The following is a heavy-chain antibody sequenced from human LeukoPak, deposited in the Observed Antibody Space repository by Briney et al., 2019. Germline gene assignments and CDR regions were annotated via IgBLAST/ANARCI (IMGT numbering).Heavy chain of an antibody. D-gene: IGHD3-10*01. J-gene: IGHJ5*02. V-gene: IGHV3-48*03. CDR1: GFTFSSYE. CDR3: AKDATPYGSGSIDP. Sequence: GGSLRLSCAASGFTFSSYEMNWVRQAPGKGLEWVSYISSSGSTIYYADSVKGRFTISRDNAKNSLYLQMNSLRAEDTAVYYCAKDATPYGSGSIDPWGQGTLVTVSS. CDR2: ISSSGSTI.